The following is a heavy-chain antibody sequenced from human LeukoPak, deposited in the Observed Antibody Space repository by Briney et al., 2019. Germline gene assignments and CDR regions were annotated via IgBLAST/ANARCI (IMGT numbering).Heavy chain of an antibody. CDR2: ISGSGGST. V-gene: IGHV3-23*01. Sequence: GGSLRLSCAASGFTFSSYAMSWVRQAPGKGLEWVSAISGSGGSTYYADSVKGRFTISRGNSKNTLYLQMNSLRAEDTAVYYCAKGATVTTWNYYYGMDVWGQGTTVTVSS. J-gene: IGHJ6*02. CDR3: AKGATVTTWNYYYGMDV. D-gene: IGHD4-11*01. CDR1: GFTFSSYA.